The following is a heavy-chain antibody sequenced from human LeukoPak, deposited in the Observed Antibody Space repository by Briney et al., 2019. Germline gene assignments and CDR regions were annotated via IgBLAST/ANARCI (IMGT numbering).Heavy chain of an antibody. D-gene: IGHD3-10*02. J-gene: IGHJ6*04. Sequence: GGTLRLSGAASGFPFSSHGMSWVRQAPGNRLEWLAYISSSSGTIYYADSVKGRFIISRDNGKNSLYLQMNSLRAEDTAVYYCAELGITMIGGVWGKGTTVTISS. CDR3: AELGITMIGGV. V-gene: IGHV3-48*01. CDR1: GFPFSSHG. CDR2: ISSSSGTI.